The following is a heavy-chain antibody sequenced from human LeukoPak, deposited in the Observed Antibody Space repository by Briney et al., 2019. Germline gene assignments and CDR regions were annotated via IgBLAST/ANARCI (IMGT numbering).Heavy chain of an antibody. CDR1: GFTFSSYA. D-gene: IGHD6-6*01. J-gene: IGHJ4*02. Sequence: GGSLRLSCAASGFTFSSYAMSWVRQAPGKGLEWVSGISNSGGSTYYADSVKGRFTISRDNSKNTLYLQMNSLRAEDTAVYYCAKDLRQLGFLFDYWGQGTLVTVSS. V-gene: IGHV3-23*01. CDR3: AKDLRQLGFLFDY. CDR2: ISNSGGST.